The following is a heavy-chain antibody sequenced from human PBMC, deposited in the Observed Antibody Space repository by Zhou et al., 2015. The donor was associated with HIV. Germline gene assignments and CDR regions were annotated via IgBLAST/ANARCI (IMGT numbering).Heavy chain of an antibody. Sequence: QVHLVESGGGVVQSGGSLRLSCAASGFTFSNYGMHWVRQAPGKGLEWVAFIRYDGSTKYYADSVKGRFTISRDNSKNTLYVHMNSLRPEDTAVYYCAKDARARDYSTRGYFDYWGQGTLVTVSS. CDR1: GFTFSNYG. D-gene: IGHD4-11*01. V-gene: IGHV3-30*02. J-gene: IGHJ4*02. CDR2: IRYDGSTK. CDR3: AKDARARDYSTRGYFDY.